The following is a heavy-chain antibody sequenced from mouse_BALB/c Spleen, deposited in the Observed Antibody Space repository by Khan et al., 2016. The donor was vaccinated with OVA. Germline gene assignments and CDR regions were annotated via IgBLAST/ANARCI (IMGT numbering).Heavy chain of an antibody. CDR1: GLSLTNYG. Sequence: QVQLKQSGPGLVAPSQSLSIRCTVSGLSLTNYGVSWVRQPPGKGLEWLGVIWGDGSTNYHSGLKSRLTNNKDNSKSQVFVKLNSLQPDDTATYFCAIIYYGNDWFAYWGQGTLVTVSA. V-gene: IGHV2-3*01. CDR3: AIIYYGNDWFAY. J-gene: IGHJ3*01. D-gene: IGHD2-1*01. CDR2: IWGDGST.